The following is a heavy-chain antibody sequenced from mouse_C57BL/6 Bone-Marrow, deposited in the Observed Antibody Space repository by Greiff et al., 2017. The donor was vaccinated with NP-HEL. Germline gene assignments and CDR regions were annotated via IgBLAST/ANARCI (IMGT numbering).Heavy chain of an antibody. Sequence: QVQLQQSGAELVRPGASVKLSCKASGYTFTSYGISWVKQRTGQGLEWIGEIYPRSGNTSSNEKFKGKATLTVDKSSSTAYMELRSLTSEDSAVYFCARWFYYDYGRDAMGCWGHGTSVTVSS. D-gene: IGHD2-4*01. CDR2: IYPRSGNT. V-gene: IGHV1-81*01. J-gene: IGHJ4*01. CDR1: GYTFTSYG. CDR3: ARWFYYDYGRDAMGC.